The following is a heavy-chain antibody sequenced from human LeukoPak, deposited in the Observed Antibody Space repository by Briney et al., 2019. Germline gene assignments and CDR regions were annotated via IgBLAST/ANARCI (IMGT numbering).Heavy chain of an antibody. CDR2: IYYSGST. J-gene: IGHJ5*02. D-gene: IGHD3-22*01. V-gene: IGHV4-59*08. Sequence: SETPSLTCTVSGGSISSYYWSWIRQPPGKGLEWIGYIYYSGSTNYNPSLTSRVTISVDTSKNQFSLKLGAVTAADTAVYYCARHGVAGYYDSSGYSNGDWFDPWGQGTLVTVSS. CDR3: ARHGVAGYYDSSGYSNGDWFDP. CDR1: GGSISSYY.